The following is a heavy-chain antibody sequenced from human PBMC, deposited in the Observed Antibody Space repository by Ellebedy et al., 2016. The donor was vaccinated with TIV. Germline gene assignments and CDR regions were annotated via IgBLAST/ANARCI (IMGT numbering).Heavy chain of an antibody. Sequence: GGSLRLSCAASGFTFSDYYMSWIRQAPGKGLECVSYISSGGATTYYADSVKGRLSISRDNTKNSLYLQMNSLRAEDTAVYYCARADWGDVDLRHYYFDFWGQGTLVTVSS. V-gene: IGHV3-11*01. D-gene: IGHD3-10*01. CDR2: ISSGGATT. CDR1: GFTFSDYY. CDR3: ARADWGDVDLRHYYFDF. J-gene: IGHJ4*02.